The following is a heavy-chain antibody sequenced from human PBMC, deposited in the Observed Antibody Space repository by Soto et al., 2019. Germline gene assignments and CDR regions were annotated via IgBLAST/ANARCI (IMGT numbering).Heavy chain of an antibody. CDR1: GFTFSSYA. CDR3: ARESRDPYGLDV. CDR2: ISYDGSNK. D-gene: IGHD6-13*01. Sequence: GGSLRLSCAASGFTFSSYAMHWVRQAPGKGLEWVAVISYDGSNKYYADSVKGRFTISRDNSKNTLYLQMNSLRAEDTAVYYCARESRDPYGLDVWGQGTTVTVSS. J-gene: IGHJ6*02. V-gene: IGHV3-30-3*01.